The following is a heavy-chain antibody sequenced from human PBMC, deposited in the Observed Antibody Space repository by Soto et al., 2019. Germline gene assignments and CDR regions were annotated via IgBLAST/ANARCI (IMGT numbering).Heavy chain of an antibody. D-gene: IGHD3-10*01. CDR2: IYYSDT. CDR1: GGSISSYY. Sequence: SETLSLTCTVSGGSISSYYWSWIRQPPGKGLEWIGYIYYSDTNYNPSLKSRVTISVDTSKNQFSLNLSSVTAADTAVYYCARGGLGHSGSGSYKFDCWGQGTLVTVSS. V-gene: IGHV4-59*01. CDR3: ARGGLGHSGSGSYKFDC. J-gene: IGHJ4*02.